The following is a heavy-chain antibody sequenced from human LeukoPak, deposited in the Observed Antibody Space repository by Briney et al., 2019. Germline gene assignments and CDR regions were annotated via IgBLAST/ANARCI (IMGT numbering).Heavy chain of an antibody. V-gene: IGHV1-2*02. CDR3: ARPPLGWNDGGYFDY. J-gene: IGHJ4*02. CDR1: GYTFTGYY. CDR2: INPNSGGT. D-gene: IGHD1-1*01. Sequence: GASVKVSCKASGYTFTGYYIHWVRQAPGQGLEWMGWINPNSGGTNYAQKFQGRVTMTRDTSISTAYMELSRLRSDDTAVYYCARPPLGWNDGGYFDYWGQGTLVTVSS.